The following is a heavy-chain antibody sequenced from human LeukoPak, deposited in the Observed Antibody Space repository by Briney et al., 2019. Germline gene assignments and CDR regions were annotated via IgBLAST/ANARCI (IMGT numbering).Heavy chain of an antibody. CDR2: IYPGDSDT. CDR1: GYSFTSYW. Sequence: GESLKISCKGSGYSFTSYWIGWVRQMPGKGLEWMGIIYPGDSDTRYSPSFQGQVTISADKSISTAYLQWSSLKASDTAMYYCARPNVRGHLLCAFDMWGQGTMVTVSS. V-gene: IGHV5-51*01. D-gene: IGHD2-2*01. CDR3: ARPNVRGHLLCAFDM. J-gene: IGHJ3*02.